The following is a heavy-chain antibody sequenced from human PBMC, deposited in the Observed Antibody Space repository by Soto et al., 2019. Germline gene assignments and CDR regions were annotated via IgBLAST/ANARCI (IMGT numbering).Heavy chain of an antibody. J-gene: IGHJ5*02. Sequence: PSETLSLTCTVSGGSVSGYYWSWIRQPPGKGLEWIRYIYYSGTTKYNPSLKSRVTISVDTSKNQFSLKVSSVTAADTAMYYCARGGHSGYDRSDWFDPWGQGTLVTVSS. CDR1: GGSVSGYY. D-gene: IGHD5-12*01. CDR2: IYYSGTT. V-gene: IGHV4-59*02. CDR3: ARGGHSGYDRSDWFDP.